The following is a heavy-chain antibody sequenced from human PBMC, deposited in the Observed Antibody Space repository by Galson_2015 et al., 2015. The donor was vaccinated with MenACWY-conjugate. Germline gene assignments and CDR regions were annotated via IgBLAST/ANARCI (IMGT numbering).Heavy chain of an antibody. Sequence: SLRLSCAASGFTFSSYGMHWVRQAPGKGLEWVAVISYDGSNKYYADSVKGRFTISRDNSKNTLYLQMNSLRAEDTAVYYCAKDPTGATGYYYYYAMDIWGQGTTVTVS. CDR1: GFTFSSYG. V-gene: IGHV3-30*18. J-gene: IGHJ6*02. CDR3: AKDPTGATGYYYYYAMDI. D-gene: IGHD1-26*01. CDR2: ISYDGSNK.